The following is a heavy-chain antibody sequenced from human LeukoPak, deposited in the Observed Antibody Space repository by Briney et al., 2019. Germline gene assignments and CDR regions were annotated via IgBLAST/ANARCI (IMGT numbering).Heavy chain of an antibody. Sequence: GGSLRLSCAASGFTFSDYYMSWIRQAPGKGLEWVSYISSSGSTIYYADSVKGRFTISRDNAKNSLYLQMNGLRAEDTAVYYCARARHLSWTRTEQLFDYWGQGTLVTVSS. D-gene: IGHD6-13*01. V-gene: IGHV3-11*01. CDR3: ARARHLSWTRTEQLFDY. CDR1: GFTFSDYY. CDR2: ISSSGSTI. J-gene: IGHJ4*02.